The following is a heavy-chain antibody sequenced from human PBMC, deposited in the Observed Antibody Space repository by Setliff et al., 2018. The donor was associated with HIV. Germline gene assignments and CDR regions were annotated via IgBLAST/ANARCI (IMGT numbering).Heavy chain of an antibody. D-gene: IGHD3-3*01. CDR1: GFTFSAYT. CDR3: TRDLDLTGGEAFDI. Sequence: GGSLRLSCVASGFTFSAYTMNWVRQAPGKGLEWVASLSAESTFIYYADLMKGRFTISRDNARNSLYLQMNSLRAEDTAMYYCTRDLDLTGGEAFDIWGQGTMVTVSS. J-gene: IGHJ3*02. V-gene: IGHV3-21*01. CDR2: LSAESTFI.